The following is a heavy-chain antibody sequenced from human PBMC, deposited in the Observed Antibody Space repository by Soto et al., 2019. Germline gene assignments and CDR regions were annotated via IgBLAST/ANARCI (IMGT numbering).Heavy chain of an antibody. CDR3: ARVVTTYYYYYMDV. CDR2: INWNGGST. CDR1: GFTFDDYG. J-gene: IGHJ6*03. V-gene: IGHV3-20*01. Sequence: EVQLVESGGGVVRPGGSLRLSCAASGFTFDDYGMSWVGQPQGKGLGWVSGINWNGGSTGYADSVKGRFTISRDNAKNSLYLQMNSLRAEDTALYHCARVVTTYYYYYMDVWGKGTTVTVSS. D-gene: IGHD1-1*01.